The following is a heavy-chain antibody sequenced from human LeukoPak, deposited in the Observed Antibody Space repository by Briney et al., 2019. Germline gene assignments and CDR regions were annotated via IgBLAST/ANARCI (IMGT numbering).Heavy chain of an antibody. CDR3: AKDRGIDSSSWY. J-gene: IGHJ4*02. D-gene: IGHD6-13*01. Sequence: PGGSLRLSCAASGFSFSSYGMHWVRQAPGKGLEWVSAISGSGGSTYYADSVKGRFTISRDNSKNTLYLQMNSLRAEDTAVYYCAKDRGIDSSSWYWGQGTLVTVSS. CDR2: ISGSGGST. CDR1: GFSFSSYG. V-gene: IGHV3-23*01.